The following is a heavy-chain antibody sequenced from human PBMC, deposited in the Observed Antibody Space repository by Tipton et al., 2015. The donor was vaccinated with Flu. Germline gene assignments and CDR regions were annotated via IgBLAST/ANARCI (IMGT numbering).Heavy chain of an antibody. CDR2: ISGSGSRT. D-gene: IGHD4-17*01. J-gene: IGHJ3*02. CDR1: GFTFSTYA. V-gene: IGHV3-23*01. Sequence: SLRLSCAASGFTFSTYAMAWGRQAPGKGLEWVSGISGSGSRTYYADSVKGRFTISRDNSKNMVYLQMNRLRAEDTALYYCVGDYGDLDALDIWGQGTMVTVSS. CDR3: VGDYGDLDALDI.